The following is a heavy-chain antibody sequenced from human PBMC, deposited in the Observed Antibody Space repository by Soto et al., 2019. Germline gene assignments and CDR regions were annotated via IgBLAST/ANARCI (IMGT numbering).Heavy chain of an antibody. V-gene: IGHV5-51*01. CDR1: GYNFTSYW. J-gene: IGHJ4*02. CDR3: ARHVAGYSPDY. Sequence: GESLKISCKGSGYNFTSYWIGWVRQMPGKGLEWMGIIFPGDSDTRYSPSFQGQVTISADKSISTAFLQWSSLKASDSAMYYCARHVAGYSPDYWGQGTLVTVSS. CDR2: IFPGDSDT. D-gene: IGHD3-9*01.